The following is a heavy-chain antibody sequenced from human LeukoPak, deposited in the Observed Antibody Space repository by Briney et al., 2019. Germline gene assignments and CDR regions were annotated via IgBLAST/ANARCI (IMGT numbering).Heavy chain of an antibody. Sequence: PGGSLRLSCAASGFTFDDYGMSWVRQAPGKGLEWVSGINWNGGSTGYADSVKGRFTISRDNAKNSLYLQMNSLRAEDTALHYCARDIGDGSGGWLFDYWGQGTLVTVSS. V-gene: IGHV3-20*04. CDR1: GFTFDDYG. CDR3: ARDIGDGSGGWLFDY. CDR2: INWNGGST. J-gene: IGHJ4*02. D-gene: IGHD6-19*01.